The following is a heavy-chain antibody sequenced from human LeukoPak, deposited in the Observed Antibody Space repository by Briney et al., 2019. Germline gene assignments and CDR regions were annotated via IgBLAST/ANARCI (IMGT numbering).Heavy chain of an antibody. CDR1: GTTFRSYA. D-gene: IGHD5-18*01. V-gene: IGHV1-69*13. CDR3: TRATSANEYSYGFHFDY. Sequence: SVKVSCKASGTTFRSYAINWVRQAPGQGLEWMGAIIPSFGTVKYAQKFQGRVTMTADESTSTAYMDLNYLRSDDTAVYFCTRATSANEYSYGFHFDYWGQGTLVTVSS. CDR2: IIPSFGTV. J-gene: IGHJ4*02.